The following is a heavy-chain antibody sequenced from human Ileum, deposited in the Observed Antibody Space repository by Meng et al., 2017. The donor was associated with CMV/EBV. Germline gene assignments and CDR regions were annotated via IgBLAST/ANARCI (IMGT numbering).Heavy chain of an antibody. V-gene: IGHV3-7*01. CDR3: AREGDLVVVPGSTRSPGGNDY. D-gene: IGHD2-21*01. Sequence: GGSLRLSCAVSGFTYSTYWMSWIRQAPGKGLEWVANIKEDGNETYYVESVKGRFSISRDNTKNSLYLEMNNLRAEDTAVYYCAREGDLVVVPGSTRSPGGNDYWGQGTLVTVSS. CDR2: IKEDGNET. CDR1: GFTYSTYW. J-gene: IGHJ4*02.